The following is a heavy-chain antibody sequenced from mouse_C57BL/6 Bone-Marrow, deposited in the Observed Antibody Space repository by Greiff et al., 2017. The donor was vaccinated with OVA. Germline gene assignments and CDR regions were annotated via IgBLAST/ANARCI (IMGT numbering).Heavy chain of an antibody. CDR2: INPYNGDT. CDR3: AREGTYFKNYFDY. J-gene: IGHJ2*01. V-gene: IGHV1-20*01. CDR1: GYSFTGYF. D-gene: IGHD2-10*01. Sequence: EVKLMESGPELVKPGDSVKISCKASGYSFTGYFMNWVMQSHGKSLEWIGRINPYNGDTFYNQKFKGKATLTVDKSSSTAHMELRSLTSEDSAVYYCAREGTYFKNYFDYWGQGTTLTVSS.